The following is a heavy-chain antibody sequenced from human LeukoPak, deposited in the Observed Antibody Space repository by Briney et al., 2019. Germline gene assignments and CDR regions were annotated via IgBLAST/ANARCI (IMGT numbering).Heavy chain of an antibody. CDR2: IYYSGST. CDR3: ARGRYYDFWSGLSTSQPPYYFDY. CDR1: GGSFSGYY. Sequence: SETLSLTCAVYGGSFSGYYWSWIRQPPGKGLEWIGYIYYSGSTNYNPSLKSRVTISVDTSKNQFSLKLSSVTAADTAVYYCARGRYYDFWSGLSTSQPPYYFDYWGQGTLVTVSS. J-gene: IGHJ4*02. D-gene: IGHD3-3*01. V-gene: IGHV4-59*12.